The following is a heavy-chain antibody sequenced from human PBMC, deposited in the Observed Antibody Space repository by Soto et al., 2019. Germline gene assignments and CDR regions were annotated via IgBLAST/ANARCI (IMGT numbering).Heavy chain of an antibody. V-gene: IGHV3-23*01. CDR1: GFIFSSLA. CDR3: AKKLPEAGSHFAFDI. CDR2: IPGSADST. D-gene: IGHD2-2*01. Sequence: EVQLLESGGGLVQPGGSLRLSCAASGFIFSSLAMSWVRQAPGKGLEWVSAIPGSADSTYYADSVKGRFTISRDKSKNTLYLQMNSLRAEDTAVYYCAKKLPEAGSHFAFDIWGHGTMVTVSS. J-gene: IGHJ3*02.